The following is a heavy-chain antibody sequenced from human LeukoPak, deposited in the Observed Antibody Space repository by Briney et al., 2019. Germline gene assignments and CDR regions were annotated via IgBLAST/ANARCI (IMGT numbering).Heavy chain of an antibody. J-gene: IGHJ4*02. Sequence: ASVKVSCKASGYTFTSYGISWVRQAPGQGLEWMGIINPSGGSTSYAQKFQGRVTMTRDMSTSTVYMELSSLRSEDTAVYYCARDKGTVTTRDYFDYWGQGTLVTVSS. D-gene: IGHD4-17*01. CDR2: INPSGGST. CDR3: ARDKGTVTTRDYFDY. V-gene: IGHV1-46*01. CDR1: GYTFTSYG.